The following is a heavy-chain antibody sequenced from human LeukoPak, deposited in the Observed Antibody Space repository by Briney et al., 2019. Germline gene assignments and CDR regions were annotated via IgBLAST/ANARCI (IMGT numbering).Heavy chain of an antibody. V-gene: IGHV3-23*01. J-gene: IGHJ4*02. CDR1: GFTFRNYA. CDR2: ITGNGIST. CDR3: AKVTRVAVAGYFDY. Sequence: GGSLRLSCAASGFTFRNYAMTWVRQAPGKGLEWVSAITGNGISTYYADSVKGRFTISRDNSKNTLYLQMNSLRAEDTAVYYCAKVTRVAVAGYFDYWGQGTLVTVSS. D-gene: IGHD6-19*01.